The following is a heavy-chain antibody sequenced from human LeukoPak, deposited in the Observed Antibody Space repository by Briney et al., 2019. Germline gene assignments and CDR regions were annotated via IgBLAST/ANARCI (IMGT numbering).Heavy chain of an antibody. CDR3: ARHGTIFGRGARVYYMDV. D-gene: IGHD3-3*01. Sequence: SETLSLTCTVSGGSISSYYWSWIRQPPGKGLEWIGYIYYSGSTNYNPSLKSRVTISVDTSKNQFSLKLSSVTAADTAVYYCARHGTIFGRGARVYYMDVWGKGTTVTVSS. J-gene: IGHJ6*03. V-gene: IGHV4-59*08. CDR2: IYYSGST. CDR1: GGSISSYY.